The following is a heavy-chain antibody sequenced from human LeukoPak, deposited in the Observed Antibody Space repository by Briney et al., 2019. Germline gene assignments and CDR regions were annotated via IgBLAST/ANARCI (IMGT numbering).Heavy chain of an antibody. CDR1: GGSISSGGYY. CDR2: TKNKGQSHIT. D-gene: IGHD6-6*01. CDR3: ARDTAAALDF. Sequence: ESGPGLVKPSQTLSLTCTVSGGSISSGGYYWSWIRQHPGKGLEWVGRTKNKGQSHITDYAASVKGRFFSSRDDSKNSLYLQMNSLQTDDTGIYYCARDTAAALDFWGQGILVTVSS. V-gene: IGHV3-72*01. J-gene: IGHJ4*02.